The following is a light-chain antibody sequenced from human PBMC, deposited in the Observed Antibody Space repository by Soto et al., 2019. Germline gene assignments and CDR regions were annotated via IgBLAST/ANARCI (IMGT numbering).Light chain of an antibody. V-gene: IGLV2-14*01. Sequence: QSALTQPASVSGSPGQSIAISCNGASSDVGDYNYVSWYQQHPGKAPKLMIYDVSNRPSGVSNRFSGSKSGNTASLTISGLQAEDEADYYCSSYTSSSTLWMFGGGTKLTVL. CDR2: DVS. J-gene: IGLJ3*02. CDR1: SSDVGDYNY. CDR3: SSYTSSSTLWM.